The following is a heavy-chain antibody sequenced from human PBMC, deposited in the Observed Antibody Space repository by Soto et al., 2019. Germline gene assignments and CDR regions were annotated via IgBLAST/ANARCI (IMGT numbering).Heavy chain of an antibody. D-gene: IGHD3-22*01. CDR2: IYYSGST. J-gene: IGHJ5*02. V-gene: IGHV4-59*12. CDR3: ARDRHYDSSGCT. CDR1: GGSISSYY. Sequence: SETLSLTCTVSGGSISSYYWSWIRQPPGKGLEWIGYIYYSGSTNYNPSLKSRVTISVDTSKNQFSLKLSSVTAADTAVYYCARDRHYDSSGCTWGQGTLVTVSS.